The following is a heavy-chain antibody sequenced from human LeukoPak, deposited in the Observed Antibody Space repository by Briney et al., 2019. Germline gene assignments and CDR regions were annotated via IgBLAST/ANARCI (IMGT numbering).Heavy chain of an antibody. V-gene: IGHV3-53*01. CDR3: ARTWVGYYFDY. Sequence: GGPLRLSCAASGFTVSSNYMSWVRQAPGKGLEWVSVIYSGGRTYYADSVKGRFTISRDNSKNTLYLQMNSLRAEDTAVYYCARTWVGYYFDYWGQGTLVTVSS. CDR2: IYSGGRT. D-gene: IGHD2-15*01. J-gene: IGHJ4*02. CDR1: GFTVSSNY.